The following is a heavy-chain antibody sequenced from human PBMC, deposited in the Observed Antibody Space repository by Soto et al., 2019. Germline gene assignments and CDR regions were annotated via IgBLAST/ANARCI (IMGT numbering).Heavy chain of an antibody. V-gene: IGHV4-30-4*01. CDR2: IYFSGST. D-gene: IGHD1-26*01. CDR3: AHYSHGGNTYVDL. CDR1: GGSISSGNFY. J-gene: IGHJ4*02. Sequence: VQLQESGPGLVRPSETLSLTCTVSGGSISSGNFYWSWIRQPPGKGLEWIGYIYFSGSTSYSPSLKSRLSISLNTSNNQFSLKITSVTAADTAVYYCAHYSHGGNTYVDLWGQGALVTVSS.